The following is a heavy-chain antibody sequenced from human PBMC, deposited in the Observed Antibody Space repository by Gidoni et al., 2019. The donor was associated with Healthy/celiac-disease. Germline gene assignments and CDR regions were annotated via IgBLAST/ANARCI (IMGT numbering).Heavy chain of an antibody. V-gene: IGHV5-51*01. CDR2: LYPGDSDT. CDR1: GYSFTSYW. D-gene: IGHD1-26*01. CDR3: ARHEHDSGSYG. Sequence: EVQLVQSGAEAKKPGESLKISCTGYGYSFTSYWIGWVRQMPWKGLEWIGLLYPGDSDTRYSPSFQGQVTISADKSISTAYLQWSSLKASDTAMYYCARHEHDSGSYGWGQGTLVTVSS. J-gene: IGHJ4*02.